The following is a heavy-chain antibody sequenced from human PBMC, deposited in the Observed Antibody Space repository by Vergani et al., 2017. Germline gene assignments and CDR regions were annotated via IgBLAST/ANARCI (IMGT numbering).Heavy chain of an antibody. V-gene: IGHV1-2*02. Sequence: QVQLVQSGAEVKKPGASVKVSCKASGYTFTGYYMHWVRQAPGQGLEWMGWINPNSGGTNYAQKFQGRVTITADKSTSTAYMELSSLRAEDTAVYYCASGGVVVPAAMLDYWGQGTLVTVSS. CDR1: GYTFTGYY. D-gene: IGHD2-2*01. CDR2: INPNSGGT. J-gene: IGHJ4*02. CDR3: ASGGVVVPAAMLDY.